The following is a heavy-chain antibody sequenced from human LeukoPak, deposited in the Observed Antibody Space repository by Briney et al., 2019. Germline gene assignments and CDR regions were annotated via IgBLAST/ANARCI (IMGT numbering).Heavy chain of an antibody. J-gene: IGHJ4*02. Sequence: PGGSLRLSCAASGFTFSSYAMSWVRQAPGKGLEWASAISGSGGSTYYADSVKGRFTISRDNSKNTLYLQMNSLRAEDTAVYYCAKGMEWELLIAFDYWGQGTLVTVSS. D-gene: IGHD1-26*01. V-gene: IGHV3-23*01. CDR1: GFTFSSYA. CDR3: AKGMEWELLIAFDY. CDR2: ISGSGGST.